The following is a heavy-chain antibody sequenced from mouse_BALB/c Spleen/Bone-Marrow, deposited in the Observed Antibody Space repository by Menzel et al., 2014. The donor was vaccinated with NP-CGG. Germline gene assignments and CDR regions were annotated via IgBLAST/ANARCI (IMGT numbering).Heavy chain of an antibody. CDR3: TRQYGNYYAMDY. CDR2: IYPSDSYT. J-gene: IGHJ4*01. D-gene: IGHD2-10*02. CDR1: GYTFTSYW. Sequence: QVQLKESGAELVRPGASVKVSCKASGYTFTSYWINWVKQRPGQGLEWIGNIYPSDSYTNYSQNFKDKATLTVDKSSSTAYMQLSSPTSEDSAVYYCTRQYGNYYAMDYWGQGTSVTVSS. V-gene: IGHV1S126*01.